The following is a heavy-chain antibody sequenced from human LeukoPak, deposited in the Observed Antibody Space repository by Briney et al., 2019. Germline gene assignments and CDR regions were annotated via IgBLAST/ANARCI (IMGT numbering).Heavy chain of an antibody. CDR1: GFTFSSYA. V-gene: IGHV3-21*01. Sequence: GRSLRLSCAASGFTFSSYAMHWVRQAPGKGLEWVSSISSSSTYIYYTDSVKGRFTISRDNAKNSLFLQMNSLRAEDTAVYYCTRDNGEGAAAYWGQGTLVTVSS. J-gene: IGHJ4*02. D-gene: IGHD6-13*01. CDR2: ISSSSTYI. CDR3: TRDNGEGAAAY.